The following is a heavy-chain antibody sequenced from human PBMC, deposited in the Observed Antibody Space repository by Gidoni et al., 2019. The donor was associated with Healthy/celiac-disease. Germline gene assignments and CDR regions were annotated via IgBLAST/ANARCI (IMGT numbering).Heavy chain of an antibody. CDR3: ARDGEFSSHYYYYMDV. CDR2: INAGNGNT. CDR1: GYTFTSYA. D-gene: IGHD7-27*01. Sequence: QVQLVQSGAEVKKPGASVQVSCKASGYTFTSYAMHWVRQAPGQRLEWMGWINAGNGNTKYSQKFQGRVTITRDTSASTAYMELSSLRSEDTAVYYCARDGEFSSHYYYYMDVWGKGTTVTVSS. V-gene: IGHV1-3*01. J-gene: IGHJ6*03.